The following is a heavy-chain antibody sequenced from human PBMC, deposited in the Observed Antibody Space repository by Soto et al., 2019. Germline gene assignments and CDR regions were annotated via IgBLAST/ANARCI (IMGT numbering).Heavy chain of an antibody. CDR1: GYTFTSYG. CDR3: ARFACSSTSCYTDRATYYYYGMDV. D-gene: IGHD2-2*02. CDR2: ISAYNGNT. Sequence: ASVKVSCKASGYTFTSYGISWVRQAPGQGLEWMGWISAYNGNTNYAQKLQGRVTMTTDTSTSTAYMELRSLRSDDTAVYYCARFACSSTSCYTDRATYYYYGMDVWGQGTTITVSS. V-gene: IGHV1-18*04. J-gene: IGHJ6*02.